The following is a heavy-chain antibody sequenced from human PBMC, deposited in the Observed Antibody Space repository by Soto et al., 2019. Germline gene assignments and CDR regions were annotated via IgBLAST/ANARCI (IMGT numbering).Heavy chain of an antibody. V-gene: IGHV3-66*01. CDR2: IYSGGST. J-gene: IGHJ4*02. Sequence: EVQLVESGGGLVQPGGSLRLSCAASGFTVSTKYMSWVRQAPGQGLEWVSVIYSGGSTFYADYVRGRFTISRDNSKNTVNLQMNSLRAEDTAVYYCARDPWAADYWGQGTLVTVSS. CDR1: GFTVSTKY. CDR3: ARDPWAADY. D-gene: IGHD3-16*01.